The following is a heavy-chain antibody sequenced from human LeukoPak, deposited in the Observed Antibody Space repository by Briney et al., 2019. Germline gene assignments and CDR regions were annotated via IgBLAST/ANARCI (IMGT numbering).Heavy chain of an antibody. CDR1: GFSLSTSGVG. J-gene: IGHJ4*02. D-gene: IGHD3-10*01. CDR3: AHSLYYYGSGSYYNWYYFDY. CDR2: IYWDDDK. V-gene: IGHV2-5*02. Sequence: SGPTLVKPTQTLTLTCTFSGFSLSTSGVGVGWIRQPPGKALEWLALIYWDDDKRYNPSLKSRLTITKDTSKNQVVLTMTNMDPVDTATYYCAHSLYYYGSGSYYNWYYFDYWGQGTLVTVSS.